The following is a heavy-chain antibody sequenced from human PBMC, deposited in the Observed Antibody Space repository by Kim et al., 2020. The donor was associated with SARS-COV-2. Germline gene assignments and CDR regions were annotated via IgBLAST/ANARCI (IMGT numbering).Heavy chain of an antibody. CDR3: ARATGYLDC. Sequence: YNVYAVSVQSRITINPDTSKNQFSLQLNSVTPEDTAVYYCARATGYLDCWGQGTLVTVSS. J-gene: IGHJ4*02. CDR2: YN. V-gene: IGHV6-1*01.